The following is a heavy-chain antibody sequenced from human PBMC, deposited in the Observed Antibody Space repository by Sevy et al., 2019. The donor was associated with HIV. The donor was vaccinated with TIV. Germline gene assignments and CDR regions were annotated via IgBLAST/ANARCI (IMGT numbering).Heavy chain of an antibody. D-gene: IGHD6-19*01. V-gene: IGHV1-69*13. CDR1: GGTFSSYG. CDR3: ARWGGNGWYYFDY. Sequence: ASVKVSCKASGGTFSSYGISWVRQPPGQGLEWMGGIIPILGTVNYAQKFQGRVTITADESTKTAYMERSSLGAEDTSLYYCARWGGNGWYYFDYWGQETLVTVSS. J-gene: IGHJ4*02. CDR2: IIPILGTV.